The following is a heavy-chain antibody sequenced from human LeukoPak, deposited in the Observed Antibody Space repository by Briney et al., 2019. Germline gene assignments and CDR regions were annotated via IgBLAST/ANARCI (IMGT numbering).Heavy chain of an antibody. Sequence: PSETLPLTCVVSGGSISPYYWSWIRQSPGKGLEWIGYIDPSGSASYNPSLKSRVTIFVDTSKNLFSLILTSVSASDTAIYYCARDHWLFSSKTWYYYGMDVWGQGTTVTVSS. J-gene: IGHJ6*02. D-gene: IGHD3-9*01. CDR3: ARDHWLFSSKTWYYYGMDV. V-gene: IGHV4-59*01. CDR1: GGSISPYY. CDR2: IDPSGSA.